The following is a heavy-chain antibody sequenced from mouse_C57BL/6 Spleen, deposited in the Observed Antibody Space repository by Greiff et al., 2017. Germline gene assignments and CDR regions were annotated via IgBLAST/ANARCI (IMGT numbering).Heavy chain of an antibody. Sequence: QVQLQQSGAELVTPGASVKLSCQASGYTFTEYPLHWVKQRSGPGLEWIGWFYPGRGSIKYNEKFTDKATVTADQSSSTVYMELSRVTSEDSAVYFCSRNEGVLTGYFDYWGQGTTLTVSS. CDR3: SRNEGVLTGYFDY. D-gene: IGHD4-1*01. CDR2: FYPGRGSI. V-gene: IGHV1-62-2*01. J-gene: IGHJ2*01. CDR1: GYTFTEYP.